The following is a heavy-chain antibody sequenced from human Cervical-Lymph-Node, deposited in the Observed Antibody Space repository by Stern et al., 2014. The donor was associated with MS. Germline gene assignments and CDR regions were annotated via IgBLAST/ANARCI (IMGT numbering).Heavy chain of an antibody. CDR3: AILLGYCSGGSCYRPENWFDP. D-gene: IGHD2-15*01. CDR1: GYTFTGYY. CDR2: MNPHSGGT. V-gene: IGHV1-2*06. J-gene: IGHJ5*02. Sequence: QVQLGQSGDEVKKPGASVKVSCKASGYTFTGYYMHWVRQAPGQGLEWMGRMNPHSGGTSYAQKFQGRVTMTRDTSISTAYMELSRLRSDDTAVYYCAILLGYCSGGSCYRPENWFDPWGQGTLVTVSS.